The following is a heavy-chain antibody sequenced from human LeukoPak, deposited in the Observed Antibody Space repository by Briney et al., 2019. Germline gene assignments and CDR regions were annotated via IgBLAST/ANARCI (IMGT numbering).Heavy chain of an antibody. J-gene: IGHJ4*02. CDR2: IIPIFGTA. CDR1: GGTFSSYA. V-gene: IGHV1-69*01. Sequence: SVKVSCKASGGTFSSYAISWVRQAPGQGLEWMGGIIPIFGTANYAQKFQGRVMITADESTSTAYMELSSLRSEDTAVYYCARSKRGYSYGYRVLYFDYWGQGTLVTVSS. D-gene: IGHD5-18*01. CDR3: ARSKRGYSYGYRVLYFDY.